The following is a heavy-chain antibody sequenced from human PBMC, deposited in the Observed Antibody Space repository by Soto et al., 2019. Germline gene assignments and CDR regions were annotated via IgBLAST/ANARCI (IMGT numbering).Heavy chain of an antibody. D-gene: IGHD2-15*01. CDR1: GFTFSTYA. V-gene: IGHV3-23*01. CDR3: AKADLLVYCTGCSCYSLDY. Sequence: EVQVLESGGGLVQPGGSLRLSCVASGFTFSTYAMSWVRQAPGKGLEWVSGISGGGGSTYYADSVKGRFTISRDNSKNTLYLQMNSLRAEDTAVYYCAKADLLVYCTGCSCYSLDYWGQGTLVTVSS. CDR2: ISGGGGST. J-gene: IGHJ4*02.